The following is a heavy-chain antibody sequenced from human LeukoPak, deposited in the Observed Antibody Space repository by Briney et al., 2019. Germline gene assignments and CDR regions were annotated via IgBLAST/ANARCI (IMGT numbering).Heavy chain of an antibody. CDR1: GYTFTGYY. D-gene: IGHD4-23*01. CDR2: INPNSGGT. Sequence: ASVKVSCKASGYTFTGYYMHWVRQAPGQGLEWMGWINPNSGGTNYAQKFQGRVTMTRDTSISTVYMELSSLRSEDTAVYYCARGDYGGNSGSDAFDIWGQGTMVTVSS. V-gene: IGHV1-2*02. J-gene: IGHJ3*02. CDR3: ARGDYGGNSGSDAFDI.